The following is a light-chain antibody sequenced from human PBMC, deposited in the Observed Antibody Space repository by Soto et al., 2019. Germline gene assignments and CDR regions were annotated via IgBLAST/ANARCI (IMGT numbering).Light chain of an antibody. CDR1: QSISSS. J-gene: IGKJ5*01. Sequence: EIFLTQSPATLSLSPGERATLSCRASQSISSSLAWYQQKPGQAPRLLIYDTSNRATGVPARFSGSGSGTDFTLTISSLEPEDFAVYYCQQRYNWPPITFGQGTRLEIK. CDR3: QQRYNWPPIT. CDR2: DTS. V-gene: IGKV3-11*01.